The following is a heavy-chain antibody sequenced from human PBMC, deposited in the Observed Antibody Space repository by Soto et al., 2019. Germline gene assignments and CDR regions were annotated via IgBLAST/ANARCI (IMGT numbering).Heavy chain of an antibody. CDR1: GYTFTSYA. Sequence: ASVKVSCKASGYTFTSYAMYWVRQAPGQRLEWMGWINAGNGKTNYSQKFQGRVTITRDKSASTAYMELSSLRSEDTAVYYCARDVSPGGIVLVPGPGNPFDIWGQVTMVTVSS. CDR2: INAGNGKT. D-gene: IGHD2-2*01. V-gene: IGHV1-3*01. J-gene: IGHJ3*02. CDR3: ARDVSPGGIVLVPGPGNPFDI.